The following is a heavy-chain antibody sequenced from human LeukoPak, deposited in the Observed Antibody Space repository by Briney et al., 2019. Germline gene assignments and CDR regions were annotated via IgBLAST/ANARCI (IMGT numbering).Heavy chain of an antibody. V-gene: IGHV3-43*01. CDR2: ISWDAGSI. J-gene: IGHJ4*02. CDR3: AKDIEAYTHGVDY. D-gene: IGHD5-18*01. Sequence: GGSLRLSCAASGFTFDDYTMHWVRQAPGKGLEWVSLISWDAGSIYYGDSVKGRFTISRDNSKNSLYLQMNSLRTEDTALYYCAKDIEAYTHGVDYWGQGTLVTVSS. CDR1: GFTFDDYT.